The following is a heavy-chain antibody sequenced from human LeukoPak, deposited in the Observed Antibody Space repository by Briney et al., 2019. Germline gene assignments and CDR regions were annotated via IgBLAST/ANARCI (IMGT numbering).Heavy chain of an antibody. CDR1: GFTFSSYG. J-gene: IGHJ3*02. V-gene: IGHV3-30*18. Sequence: PGGSLRLSCAASGFTFSSYGMHWVRQAPGKGLEWVAVISYDGSNKYYADSVKGRFTISRDNSKNTLYPQMNSLRAEDTAVYCANPAPPGAFDIWGQGTMVTVSS. CDR3: ANPAPPGAFDI. CDR2: ISYDGSNK.